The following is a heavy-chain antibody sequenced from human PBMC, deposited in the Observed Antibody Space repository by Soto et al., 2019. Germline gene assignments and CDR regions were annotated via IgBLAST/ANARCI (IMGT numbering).Heavy chain of an antibody. V-gene: IGHV4-61*01. CDR2: IYNNETF. J-gene: IGHJ4*02. D-gene: IGHD6-19*01. CDR3: ARVPLRYSSSHNFDS. Sequence: SETLSLTCSVSGASVSSGSFYWSWIRQPPGKGLEWIGFIYNNETFNYNPSLKSRVTLSVDTTKHQFSLKLSSVTAADTAVYYCARVPLRYSSSHNFDSWGQGALVTVSS. CDR1: GASVSSGSFY.